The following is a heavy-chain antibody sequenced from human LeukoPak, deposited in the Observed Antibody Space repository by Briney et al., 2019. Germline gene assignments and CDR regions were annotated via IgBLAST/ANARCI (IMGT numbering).Heavy chain of an antibody. CDR1: GFSLSTNGMC. J-gene: IGHJ4*02. D-gene: IGHD6-19*01. CDR3: ARIRDSSGWGYYFDY. CDR2: IDWDDDK. V-gene: IGHV2-70*11. Sequence: SGPTLVNPTQTLTLACTFSGFSLSTNGMCVSWIRQPPGKALEWLARIDWDDDKYYSTSLKTRLTISKDTSKNQVVLTMTNMDPVDTATYYCARIRDSSGWGYYFDYWGQGTLVTVSS.